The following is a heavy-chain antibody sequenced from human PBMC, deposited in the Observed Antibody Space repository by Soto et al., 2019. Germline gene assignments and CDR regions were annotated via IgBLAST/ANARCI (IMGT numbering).Heavy chain of an antibody. CDR2: INPNGGST. D-gene: IGHD3-10*01. J-gene: IGHJ5*02. CDR3: AKARGWFDP. V-gene: IGHV1-46*01. Sequence: VQLVQSGPEVKKPGASVKISCKASGSTFITYYIHWVRQAPGQGLEWMGVINPNGGSTDYAQKFQGRVTMTRDTSTSTVYLELSSLRSEDTAVYYCAKARGWFDPWGQGTLVTVSS. CDR1: GSTFITYY.